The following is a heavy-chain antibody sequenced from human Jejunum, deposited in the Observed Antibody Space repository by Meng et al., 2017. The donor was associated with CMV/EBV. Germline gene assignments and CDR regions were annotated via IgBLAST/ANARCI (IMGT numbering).Heavy chain of an antibody. CDR2: IIPTFAKA. CDR3: ATESSGGGFDP. CDR1: GGTFNNYI. V-gene: IGHV1-69*15. Sequence: QVLLVQSGAEVKKPGSSVRVSCNASGGTFNNYIIHWVRQPPGQGLEWMGRIIPTFAKANYAQNFQGRVTITADESTSTAYMELSSLRSEDTAIYYCATESSGGGFDPWGQGTLVTVSS. J-gene: IGHJ5*02. D-gene: IGHD2-15*01.